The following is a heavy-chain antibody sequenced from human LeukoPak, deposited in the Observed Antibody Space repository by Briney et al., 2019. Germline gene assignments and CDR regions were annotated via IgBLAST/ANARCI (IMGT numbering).Heavy chain of an antibody. CDR1: GFTFSSYA. CDR3: ARDRQPYYHYYGMDV. V-gene: IGHV3-30-3*01. J-gene: IGHJ6*02. D-gene: IGHD6-6*01. Sequence: PGRSLRLSCAASGFTFSSYAMHWVRQAPGKGLEWVAGISFDGSKTYYADSMKGRCTISRDNSKNTLYLQMNSLRAEDTAAYYCARDRQPYYHYYGMDVWGQGTTVSVSS. CDR2: ISFDGSKT.